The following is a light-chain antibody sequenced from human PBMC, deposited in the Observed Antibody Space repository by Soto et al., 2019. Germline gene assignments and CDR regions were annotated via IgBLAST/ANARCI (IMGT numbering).Light chain of an antibody. CDR1: QSVSSSY. CDR2: GAS. J-gene: IGKJ1*01. CDR3: LQYGSSPPWT. V-gene: IGKV3-20*01. Sequence: EIVLTQSPGTLSLSPGERATLSCRASQSVSSSYLAWYQQKPGQAPRLLIYGASIRATGIPDRFSGSGSATDFTLTSRRLEPEDFAVYYCLQYGSSPPWTFGQGTQVEIK.